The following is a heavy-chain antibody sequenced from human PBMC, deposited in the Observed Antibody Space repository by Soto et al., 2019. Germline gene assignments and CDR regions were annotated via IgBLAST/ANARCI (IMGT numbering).Heavy chain of an antibody. D-gene: IGHD3-3*01. CDR2: MHYTGFS. J-gene: IGHJ5*02. CDR3: ARVRRDYDFWSGYFHWFDP. Sequence: SETLSLTWSFSGDSVTSHYLTWIRQSPEKGLEWIGYMHYTGFSHYNPSLKSRLTISVDRSKNQFTLQLTSVTVEDTAVYYCARVRRDYDFWSGYFHWFDPWGQGTLVTVSS. CDR1: GDSVTSHY. V-gene: IGHV4-59*02.